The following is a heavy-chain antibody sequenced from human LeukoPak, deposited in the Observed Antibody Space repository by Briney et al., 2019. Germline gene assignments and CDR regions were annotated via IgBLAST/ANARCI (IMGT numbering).Heavy chain of an antibody. V-gene: IGHV3-30*18. J-gene: IGHJ4*02. D-gene: IGHD3-3*01. CDR2: ISYDGTNK. CDR1: GFTFSNYD. Sequence: GRSLRLSCAASGFTFSNYDMHWVRQGPGKGLEWVAVISYDGTNKYYADSVKGRFTISRDNSKSTLYLQMNSLRAEDTAVYYCAKENDFVYWGQGTLVTVSS. CDR3: AKENDFVY.